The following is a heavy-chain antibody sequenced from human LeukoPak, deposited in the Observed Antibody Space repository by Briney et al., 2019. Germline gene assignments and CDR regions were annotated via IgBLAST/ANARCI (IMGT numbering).Heavy chain of an antibody. D-gene: IGHD3-9*01. J-gene: IGHJ6*02. CDR3: ARSYYDILTGPYRPYYYYGMDV. V-gene: IGHV1-69*13. Sequence: SVKVSCKASGGTFSSYAISWVRQAPGQGLEWMGGIIPIFGTANYAQRFQGRVTITADESTSTAYMELSSLRSEDTAVYYCARSYYDILTGPYRPYYYYGMDVWGQGTTVTVSS. CDR1: GGTFSSYA. CDR2: IIPIFGTA.